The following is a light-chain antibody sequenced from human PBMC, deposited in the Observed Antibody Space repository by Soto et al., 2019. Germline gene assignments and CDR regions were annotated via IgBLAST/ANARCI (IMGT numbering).Light chain of an antibody. J-gene: IGKJ1*01. CDR2: AAS. CDR3: QQSFNSPRT. CDR1: QTISNL. Sequence: GDRVTITCRASQTISNLLNWYQQKPGKAPNLLIYAASSLQSGVPSRFSGSGSGTDFTLTISSLQPEDFATYYCQQSFNSPRTFGQGTKVDIK. V-gene: IGKV1-39*01.